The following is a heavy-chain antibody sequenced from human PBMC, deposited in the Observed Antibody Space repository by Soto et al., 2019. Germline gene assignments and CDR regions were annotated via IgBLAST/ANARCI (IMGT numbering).Heavy chain of an antibody. Sequence: SGFTFSSYGMHWVRQAPGKGLEWVAVISYDGSDSTHADSVKGRFTISRDNAKNTLYLQMNSLRAEDTAVYFCVRDDPGLGMDYWGLGTLVTVSS. V-gene: IGHV3-30*12. CDR3: VRDDPGLGMDY. CDR1: GFTFSSYG. CDR2: ISYDGSDS. J-gene: IGHJ4*02. D-gene: IGHD1-26*01.